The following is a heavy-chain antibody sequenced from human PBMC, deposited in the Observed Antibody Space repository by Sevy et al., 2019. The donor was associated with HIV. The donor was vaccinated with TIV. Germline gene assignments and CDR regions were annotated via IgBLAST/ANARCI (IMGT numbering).Heavy chain of an antibody. CDR2: IRYDGNNK. CDR1: GFTFSSYG. J-gene: IGHJ5*01. V-gene: IGHV3-30*02. CDR3: GSRGGDSCNWLDS. D-gene: IGHD2-21*01. Sequence: GGSLRLSCAASGFTFSSYGMHWVRQAPGKGLEWVAFIRYDGNNKYYADSVKGRFTVSRDNSKNTLYLHMNSLTVEDTAVYYCGSRGGDSCNWLDSWGQGTLVTVSS.